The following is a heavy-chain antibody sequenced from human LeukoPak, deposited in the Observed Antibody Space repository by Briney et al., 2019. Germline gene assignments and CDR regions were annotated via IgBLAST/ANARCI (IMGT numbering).Heavy chain of an antibody. Sequence: GGSLRLSCAASGFTFSSYAMHWVRQAPGKGLEYVSAISSNGGSTYYANSVKGRFTISRDNSKNTLYLQMGSLRAEDMAVYYCARVSGYDYFDYWGQGTLVTVSS. CDR1: GFTFSSYA. CDR3: ARVSGYDYFDY. V-gene: IGHV3-64*01. CDR2: ISSNGGST. J-gene: IGHJ4*02. D-gene: IGHD5-12*01.